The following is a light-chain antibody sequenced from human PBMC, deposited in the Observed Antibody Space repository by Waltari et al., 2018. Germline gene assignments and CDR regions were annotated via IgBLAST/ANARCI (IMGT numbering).Light chain of an antibody. CDR2: AAS. CDR3: QQGNSFPLT. Sequence: DIQMTQSPSSVSASVGDRVTITCRASQGIATWLAWYQQKPGKSPKLLIYAASGLHTGVPSRFSSTGSGTDCTLTISSLQPEDFATYYCQQGNSFPLTFGGGTKVEI. J-gene: IGKJ4*01. V-gene: IGKV1-12*01. CDR1: QGIATW.